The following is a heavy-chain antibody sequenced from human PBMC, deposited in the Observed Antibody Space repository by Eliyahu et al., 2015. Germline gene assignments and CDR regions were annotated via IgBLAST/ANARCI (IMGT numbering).Heavy chain of an antibody. CDR2: IIPAFPTP. D-gene: IGHD6-19*01. CDR1: GDSFRSYA. CDR3: ARNSDIVRYSSGWGALDL. Sequence: QGHLVQSGPEVKKPGSSVKVSCKASGDSFRSYAINWVRQAPGQGLEWMGGIIPAFPTPNSARKFEGRVIFTADGATSTAYMELTSLTFEDTAVYYCARNSDIVRYSSGWGALDLWGQGTLVTVSS. J-gene: IGHJ5*02. V-gene: IGHV1-69*01.